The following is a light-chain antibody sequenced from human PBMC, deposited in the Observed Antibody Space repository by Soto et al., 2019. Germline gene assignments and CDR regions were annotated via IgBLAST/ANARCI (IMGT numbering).Light chain of an antibody. CDR3: QQHNNWPRT. CDR1: QSVSSN. CDR2: GAS. V-gene: IGKV3-15*01. Sequence: EIVMTQSPATLSVSPGERATLSCRARQSVSSNLAWYQQKPGQAPRLLIYGASTRATGIPARFSGSGSGTDFTLTISSLEPEDFAVYYCQQHNNWPRTFGQGTKVDIK. J-gene: IGKJ1*01.